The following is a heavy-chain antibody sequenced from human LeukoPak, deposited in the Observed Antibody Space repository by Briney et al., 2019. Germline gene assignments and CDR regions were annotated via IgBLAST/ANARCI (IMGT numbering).Heavy chain of an antibody. CDR3: AKAPATGEGYYFYYMDV. V-gene: IGHV3-23*01. CDR2: VNGRGATT. J-gene: IGHJ6*03. CDR1: GFTFSDYA. D-gene: IGHD7-27*01. Sequence: GGSLRLSCAASGFASGFTFSDYAVSWVRHAPGKGPEWVASVNGRGATTYYADSVRGRFTISRDNSKNTLYLQMISLGADDTAIYFCAKAPATGEGYYFYYMDVWGKGTTVTVSS.